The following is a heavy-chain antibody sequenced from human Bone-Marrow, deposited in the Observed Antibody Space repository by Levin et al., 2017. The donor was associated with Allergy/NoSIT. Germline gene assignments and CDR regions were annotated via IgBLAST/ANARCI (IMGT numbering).Heavy chain of an antibody. Sequence: GGSLRLSCVASGFTFSSCDMHWVRQAPGKGLEWVALVSYDGSHQYYADSVKGRFTISRDTSNNTFYLQMSSLRAEDTAVYYCAKSDVDYGASRYFHLYMDVWGTGTTVIVSS. D-gene: IGHD4-17*01. CDR2: VSYDGSHQ. V-gene: IGHV3-30*18. CDR3: AKSDVDYGASRYFHLYMDV. CDR1: GFTFSSCD. J-gene: IGHJ6*03.